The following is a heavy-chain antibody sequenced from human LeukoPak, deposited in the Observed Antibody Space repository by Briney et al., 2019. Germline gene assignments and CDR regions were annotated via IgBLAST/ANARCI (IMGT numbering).Heavy chain of an antibody. J-gene: IGHJ4*02. V-gene: IGHV1-2*02. D-gene: IGHD2-15*01. Sequence: ASVKVSCKASVYTFTDYYIHWMWQASGQGLEWMGWSSPKSGGTDYAQKFQGRVTMTKDTSISTVYMELRGLGPEDTALYYCAKVSKLGCRGGTCYSAFDYWGQGTLVTVSS. CDR3: AKVSKLGCRGGTCYSAFDY. CDR2: SSPKSGGT. CDR1: VYTFTDYY.